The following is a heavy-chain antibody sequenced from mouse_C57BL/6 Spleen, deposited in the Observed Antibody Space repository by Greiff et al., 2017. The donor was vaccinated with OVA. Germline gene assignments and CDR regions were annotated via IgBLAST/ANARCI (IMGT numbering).Heavy chain of an antibody. CDR1: GYTFTSYW. J-gene: IGHJ2*01. V-gene: IGHV1-59*01. D-gene: IGHD4-1*01. CDR3: ARITGSDY. Sequence: QVQLQQPGAELVRPGTSVKLSCTASGYTFTSYWMHWVKQRPGQGLEWIGMIDPSDSYTNYNQKFKGKATLTVDTSSITAYMQLSSLTSEDSAVYFCARITGSDYWGQGTTLTVSS. CDR2: IDPSDSYT.